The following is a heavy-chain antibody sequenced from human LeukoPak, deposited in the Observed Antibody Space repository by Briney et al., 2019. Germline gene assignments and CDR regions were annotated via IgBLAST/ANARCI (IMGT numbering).Heavy chain of an antibody. V-gene: IGHV4-59*08. CDR3: ARHEGRGSSPLRY. J-gene: IGHJ4*02. CDR2: IYYSGST. D-gene: IGHD1-26*01. CDR1: GGSISSYY. Sequence: PSETLSLTCTVSGGSISSYYWSWIRQPPGKGLEWIGYIYYSGSTNYNPSLKSRVTISVDTSKNQFSLKLSSVTAADTAVYYCARHEGRGSSPLRYWGQGTLVTVSS.